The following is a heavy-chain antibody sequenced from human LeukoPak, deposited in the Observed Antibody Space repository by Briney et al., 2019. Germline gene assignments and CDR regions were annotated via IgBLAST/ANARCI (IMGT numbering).Heavy chain of an antibody. D-gene: IGHD3-22*01. J-gene: IGHJ4*02. CDR2: ISSSSSYI. CDR3: ARGKGYYDSRGFL. Sequence: KTGGSLRLSCAASGFTFSSYSMNWVRQAPGKGLEWVSSISSSSSYIYYADSVKGRFTISRDNAKNSLYLQMNSLRAEDTAVYYCARGKGYYDSRGFLWGQGTLVTVSS. CDR1: GFTFSSYS. V-gene: IGHV3-21*01.